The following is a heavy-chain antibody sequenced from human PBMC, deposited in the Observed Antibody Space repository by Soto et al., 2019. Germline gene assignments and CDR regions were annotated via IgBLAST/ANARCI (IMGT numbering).Heavy chain of an antibody. CDR1: GFTISDYY. CDR2: ISSEGTTT. Sequence: PGESLKISCAASGFTISDYYMTWIRQAPGKGLEWVSYISSEGTTTYYADSVRDRFSISLGNAKNSVYLQMNSLRADDSGVYYCARDLEGSGSHWLGYNYYAMDVWGQGTTVTVSS. CDR3: ARDLEGSGSHWLGYNYYAMDV. V-gene: IGHV3-11*01. D-gene: IGHD3-10*01. J-gene: IGHJ6*02.